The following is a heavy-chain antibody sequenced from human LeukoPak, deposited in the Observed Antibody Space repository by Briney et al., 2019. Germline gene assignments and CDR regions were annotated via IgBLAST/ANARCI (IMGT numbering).Heavy chain of an antibody. CDR2: IYYSVNT. J-gene: IGHJ6*03. V-gene: IGHV4-59*01. Sequence: SETLSLTCTVSGGSISNYYWSWIRQPPGKGLEWIGYIYYSVNTNYNPSLKGRVTISVDTSKNQFSLKLTSVTAADTAVYYCARESFQVAGPDSGYYYMDVWGKGTTVTVSS. CDR3: ARESFQVAGPDSGYYYMDV. D-gene: IGHD6-19*01. CDR1: GGSISNYY.